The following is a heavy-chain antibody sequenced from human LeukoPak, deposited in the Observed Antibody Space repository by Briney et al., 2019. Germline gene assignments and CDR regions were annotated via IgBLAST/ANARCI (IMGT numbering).Heavy chain of an antibody. J-gene: IGHJ5*02. CDR1: GFSLSTSGVG. CDR3: AHSPYDFWSGYYSAPRNWFDP. D-gene: IGHD3-3*01. Sequence: SGPTLVKPTQTLTLTCTFSGFSLSTSGVGVGRIRQPPGKALEWLALISWNDDKRYSPSLKSRLTITKDTSTKQVVLTMTNMDPVDTATYYCAHSPYDFWSGYYSAPRNWFDPWGQGTLVTVSS. V-gene: IGHV2-5*01. CDR2: ISWNDDK.